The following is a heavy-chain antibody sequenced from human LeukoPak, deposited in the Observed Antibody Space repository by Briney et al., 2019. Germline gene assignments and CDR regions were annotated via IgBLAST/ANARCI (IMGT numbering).Heavy chain of an antibody. J-gene: IGHJ4*02. CDR1: GGSISSYY. D-gene: IGHD2-15*01. CDR2: INWNGGST. Sequence: ETLSLTCTVSGGSISSYYWSWIRQPPGKGLEWVSGINWNGGSTGYADSVKGRFTISRDNAKNSLYLQMNSLRAEDTALYYCARELGYCSGGSCERNYYFDYWGQGTLVTVSS. CDR3: ARELGYCSGGSCERNYYFDY. V-gene: IGHV3-20*04.